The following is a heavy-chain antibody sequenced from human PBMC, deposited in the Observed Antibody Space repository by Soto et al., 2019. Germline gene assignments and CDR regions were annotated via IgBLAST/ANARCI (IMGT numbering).Heavy chain of an antibody. CDR1: VGSFNAYY. CDR3: ARVVVGPTNWFDP. Sequence: ETLSLTCAVYVGSFNAYYWSWIRQPPGKGLEWIGEINHSGNTHYNSALKSRVTISVDTSKNQFSLNLTSATAADTAVYYCARVVVGPTNWFDPWGQGTLVTVSS. V-gene: IGHV4-34*01. D-gene: IGHD2-21*01. J-gene: IGHJ5*02. CDR2: INHSGNT.